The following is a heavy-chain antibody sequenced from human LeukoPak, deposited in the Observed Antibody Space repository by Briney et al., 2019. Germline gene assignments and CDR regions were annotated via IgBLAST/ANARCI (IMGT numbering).Heavy chain of an antibody. CDR2: IYTSGST. CDR3: ARALYYYDSSGYWSYFDY. J-gene: IGHJ4*02. V-gene: IGHV4-4*07. CDR1: CGSISSYY. Sequence: PSETLSITCTVACGSISSYYWRWIRQPAGKGLEWIGRIYTSGSTNYNPSLKSRVTMSVDTSKNQFSLKLSSVTAADTAVYYCARALYYYDSSGYWSYFDYWGQGTLVTVSS. D-gene: IGHD3-22*01.